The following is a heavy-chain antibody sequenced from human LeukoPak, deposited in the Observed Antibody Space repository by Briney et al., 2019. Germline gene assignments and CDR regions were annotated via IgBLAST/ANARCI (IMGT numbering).Heavy chain of an antibody. J-gene: IGHJ6*02. Sequence: GGSLRLSCAASGFTFSSYAMSWVRQAPGKGLEWVSAISGSGGSTYCADSVKGRFTISRDNSKNTLYLQMNSLRAEDTAVYYCAKALRHHYYYGMDVWGQGTTVTVSS. V-gene: IGHV3-23*01. CDR2: ISGSGGST. CDR1: GFTFSSYA. D-gene: IGHD5/OR15-5a*01. CDR3: AKALRHHYYYGMDV.